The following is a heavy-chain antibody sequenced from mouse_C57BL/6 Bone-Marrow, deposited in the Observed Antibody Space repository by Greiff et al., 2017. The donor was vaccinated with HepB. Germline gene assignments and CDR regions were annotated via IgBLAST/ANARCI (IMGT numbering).Heavy chain of an antibody. CDR2: IHPNSGST. J-gene: IGHJ2*01. V-gene: IGHV1-64*01. Sequence: QVQLQQPGAELVKPGASVKLSCKASGYTFTSYWMHWVKQRPGQGLEWIGMIHPNSGSTNYNEKFKSKATLTVDKSSSIAFMQLSSLTSADSAVYYCASGGVYAFYLDYWGQGTTLTVSS. CDR3: ASGGVYAFYLDY. CDR1: GYTFTSYW. D-gene: IGHD1-3*01.